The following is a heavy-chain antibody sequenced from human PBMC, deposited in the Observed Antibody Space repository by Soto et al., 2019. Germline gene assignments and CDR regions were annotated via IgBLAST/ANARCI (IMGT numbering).Heavy chain of an antibody. V-gene: IGHV1-18*01. CDR3: ARDHKKWLTDAFDI. D-gene: IGHD5-12*01. CDR1: GYTFISYG. Sequence: HVQLVQSGAEVNKPGASLNVSCKASGYTFISYGVSLVRQAPGQGLAWLGWISPYNGNTNYVQKFQVRITMTTDTSTSTADMDLRSLRTDDTAVYYCARDHKKWLTDAFDIWGQGTRVVVSS. CDR2: ISPYNGNT. J-gene: IGHJ3*02.